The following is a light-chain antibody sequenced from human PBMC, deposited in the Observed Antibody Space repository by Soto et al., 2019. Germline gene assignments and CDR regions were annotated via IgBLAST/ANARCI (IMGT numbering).Light chain of an antibody. J-gene: IGLJ1*01. CDR1: SSDIGAYDY. CDR2: EV. Sequence: QSALTQPASVSGSPGQSITISCSGTSSDIGAYDYVSWYQQHPGRAPKLIIYEVSHRFSGSKSGLTASLTISGLQPEDEADYYCSSFTTNRLYVFGPGTKVTVL. CDR3: SSFTTNRLYV. V-gene: IGLV2-14*03.